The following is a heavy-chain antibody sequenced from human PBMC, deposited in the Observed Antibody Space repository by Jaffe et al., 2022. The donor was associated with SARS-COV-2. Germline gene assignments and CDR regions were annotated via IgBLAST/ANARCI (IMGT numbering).Heavy chain of an antibody. J-gene: IGHJ4*02. D-gene: IGHD2-15*01. CDR3: ARDRWHSLDS. CDR1: GYTFTTNG. V-gene: IGHV1-18*01. Sequence: QVQLVQSGPEVKRPGASVKVSCKASGYTFTTNGISWVRQAPGQGLEWMGWISANSGNMNYAQRFQDRVTMTRDTSTSTVYMELRSLVSDDAAVYYCARDRWHSLDSWGQGTLVAVSS. CDR2: ISANSGNM.